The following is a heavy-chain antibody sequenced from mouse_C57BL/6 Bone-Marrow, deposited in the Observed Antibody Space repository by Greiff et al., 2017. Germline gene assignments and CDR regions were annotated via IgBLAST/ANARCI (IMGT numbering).Heavy chain of an antibody. J-gene: IGHJ4*01. CDR2: IDPETGGT. CDR1: GYTFTDYE. Sequence: QVQLQQSGAELVRPGASVTLSCKASGYTFTDYEMHWVKQTPVHGLAWIGAIDPETGGTAYNQTFKGKAILTADKSSSTAYMELRSLTSEDSAVYYCTRWGGDGDAMDCRGQG. V-gene: IGHV1-15*01. CDR3: TRWGGDGDAMDC.